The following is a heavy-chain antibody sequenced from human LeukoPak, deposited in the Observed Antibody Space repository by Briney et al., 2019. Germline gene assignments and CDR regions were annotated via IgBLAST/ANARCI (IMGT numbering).Heavy chain of an antibody. Sequence: EASVKVSCKASGYTFTYYGLNWVRQAPGQGLECLGGINTNTGSPTYGQGFTGRFVFSFDTSVSTAYLEISSLKAEDTAIYYCARSRRVVVPSTLNSADDYYYYMDVWGKGTTVTVSS. J-gene: IGHJ6*03. D-gene: IGHD2-15*01. CDR1: GYTFTYYG. CDR3: ARSRRVVVPSTLNSADDYYYYMDV. V-gene: IGHV7-4-1*02. CDR2: INTNTGSP.